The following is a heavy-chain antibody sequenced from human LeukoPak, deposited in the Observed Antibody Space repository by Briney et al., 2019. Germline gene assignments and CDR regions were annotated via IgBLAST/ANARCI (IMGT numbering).Heavy chain of an antibody. CDR1: GFTFSNAW. V-gene: IGHV3-15*01. CDR2: IKSKTDGGTT. Sequence: GGSLRLSCAASGFTFSNAWMSWVRQAPGKGLEWVGRIKSKTDGGTTDYAAPVKGRFTISRDDSKNTLYLQMNSLRAEDTAVYYCARDKVQGSEWGSNFDYWGQGTLVTVSS. CDR3: ARDKVQGSEWGSNFDY. J-gene: IGHJ4*02. D-gene: IGHD2-15*01.